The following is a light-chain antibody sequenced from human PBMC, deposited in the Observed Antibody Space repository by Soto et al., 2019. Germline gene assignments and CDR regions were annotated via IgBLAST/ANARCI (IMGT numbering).Light chain of an antibody. V-gene: IGKV2-30*01. CDR3: MQAGHVFT. Sequence: DVVMTQSPLSLPVTLGQSASISCRSSQSLVYSDGNTYLSWFQQRPGQSPRRLIYKVSNRDSGVPDRFSGSGSGTDFTLKISRVEAEDVGLYYCMQAGHVFTFGQGTRLEI. J-gene: IGKJ5*01. CDR1: QSLVYSDGNTY. CDR2: KVS.